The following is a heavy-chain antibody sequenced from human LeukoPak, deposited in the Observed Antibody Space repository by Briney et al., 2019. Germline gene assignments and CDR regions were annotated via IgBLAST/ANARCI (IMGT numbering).Heavy chain of an antibody. CDR2: IYHSGST. CDR1: VYSISSGYY. Sequence: SETLSLTCTVSVYSISSGYYWGWIRQPPGKGLEWIGSIYHSGSTYYNPSLKSRVTISVDTSKNQFSLKLSSVTAADTAVYHCARCPITMVRGVTSNWFDPWGQGTLVTVSS. V-gene: IGHV4-38-2*02. D-gene: IGHD3-10*01. CDR3: ARCPITMVRGVTSNWFDP. J-gene: IGHJ5*02.